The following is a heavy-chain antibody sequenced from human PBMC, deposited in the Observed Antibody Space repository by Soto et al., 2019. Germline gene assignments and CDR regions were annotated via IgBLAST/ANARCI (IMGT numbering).Heavy chain of an antibody. CDR1: GGTFSSYA. D-gene: IGHD6-6*01. V-gene: IGHV1-69*13. Sequence: ASVKVSCKASGGTFSSYAISWVRQAPGQGLEWMGGIIPIFGTANYAQKFQGRVTITADESTSTAYMELSSLRSEDTAVYYCARDPAGAAYSSSPQYRSRYYYGMDVWGQGTTVTVSS. J-gene: IGHJ6*02. CDR2: IIPIFGTA. CDR3: ARDPAGAAYSSSPQYRSRYYYGMDV.